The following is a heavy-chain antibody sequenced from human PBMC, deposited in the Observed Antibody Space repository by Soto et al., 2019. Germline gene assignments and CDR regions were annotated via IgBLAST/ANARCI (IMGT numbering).Heavy chain of an antibody. J-gene: IGHJ4*02. CDR3: ARDSPIGSTFSGYDASDY. V-gene: IGHV1-69*08. Sequence: QVQLEQSGAEVKKPGSSVRVSCKASGGPFSNDIITWVRQAPGQGLEWMGRIIPLLTTSTYAQKFQGRLTITADRSTGTAYMDLKNLTSADTAVYYCARDSPIGSTFSGYDASDYWGQGTRITVSS. D-gene: IGHD5-12*01. CDR2: IIPLLTTS. CDR1: GGPFSNDI.